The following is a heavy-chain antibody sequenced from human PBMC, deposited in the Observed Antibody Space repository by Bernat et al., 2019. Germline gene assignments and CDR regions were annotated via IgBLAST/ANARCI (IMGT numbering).Heavy chain of an antibody. CDR2: IYYSGST. D-gene: IGHD1-26*01. CDR1: GGSISSHY. J-gene: IGHJ3*02. V-gene: IGHV4-59*11. CDR3: ARDSGSYSGAFDI. Sequence: QVQLQESGPGLVKPSETLSLTCTVSGGSISSHYWSWIRQPPGKGLEWIGHIYYSGSTNYNPSLKSRVTISVDMSNNQFSLKLSSVTAADTAVYYCARDSGSYSGAFDIWGQGTMVTVSS.